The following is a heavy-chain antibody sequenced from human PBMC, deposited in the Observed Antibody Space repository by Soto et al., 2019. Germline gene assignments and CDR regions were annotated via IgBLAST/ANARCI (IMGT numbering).Heavy chain of an antibody. Sequence: ASVKVSCKASGYTFTSSYIHWVRQAPGQGLEWMGIINPSGGGTSYSQKLQGRVTLTRDTSTRTIYMELNSLRSEDTAVYYCARGPGASGLDVWGQGTTVTVSS. J-gene: IGHJ6*02. V-gene: IGHV1-46*01. CDR3: ARGPGASGLDV. D-gene: IGHD2-8*02. CDR1: GYTFTSSY. CDR2: INPSGGGT.